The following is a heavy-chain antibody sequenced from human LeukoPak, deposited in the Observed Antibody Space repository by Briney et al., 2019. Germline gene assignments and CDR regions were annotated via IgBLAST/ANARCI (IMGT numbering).Heavy chain of an antibody. J-gene: IGHJ4*02. Sequence: SETLSLTCSVSGISISSSNSYWGWIPQPPGKKLEWIGSIYYTGNTYYNASIKSRVTISIDTSKNQISLRLTSVTATDTAMYYCARQTGSGLFTLPGGQGTLVTVSS. CDR2: IYYTGNT. D-gene: IGHD3/OR15-3a*01. V-gene: IGHV4-39*01. CDR1: GISISSSNSY. CDR3: ARQTGSGLFTLP.